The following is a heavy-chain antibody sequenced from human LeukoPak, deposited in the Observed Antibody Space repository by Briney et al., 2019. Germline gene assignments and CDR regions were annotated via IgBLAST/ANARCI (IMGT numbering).Heavy chain of an antibody. J-gene: IGHJ6*02. CDR2: ISGSSSSTSI. CDR3: ARSSSTSIYYYYDMDV. V-gene: IGHV3-21*01. Sequence: PGGSLRLSCTASGFTFSTYNMNWVRQAPGKGLEWVSSISGSSSSTSIYYADSVKGRFTISRDNAKNSLYLQMNSLRPEDTAVYYCARSSSTSIYYYYDMDVWGQGTTVTVSS. CDR1: GFTFSTYN. D-gene: IGHD2-2*01.